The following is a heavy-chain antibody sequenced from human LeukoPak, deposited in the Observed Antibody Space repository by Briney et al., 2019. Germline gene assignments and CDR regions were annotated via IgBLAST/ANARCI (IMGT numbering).Heavy chain of an antibody. CDR3: ARALNYYDNDY. Sequence: ASVKVSCKVSGYTLTELSMHWVRQAPGKGLEWMGGFDPEDGETIYAQKFQSRVTMTEDASTSTVYMELSSLRSEDTAVYYCARALNYYDNDYWGQGTLVTVSS. J-gene: IGHJ4*02. V-gene: IGHV1-24*01. CDR1: GYTLTELS. D-gene: IGHD3-22*01. CDR2: FDPEDGET.